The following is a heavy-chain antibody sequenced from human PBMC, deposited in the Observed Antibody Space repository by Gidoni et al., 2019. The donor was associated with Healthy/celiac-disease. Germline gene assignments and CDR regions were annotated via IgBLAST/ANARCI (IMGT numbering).Heavy chain of an antibody. J-gene: IGHJ5*02. CDR1: GGTCSSYA. CDR2: IIPIFGTA. D-gene: IGHD3-10*01. CDR3: ARDLRLVTMVRGRDWFDP. Sequence: QVQLVQSGAEVKKPGSSVKVSCKASGGTCSSYAISWVRQAPGQGLEWMGGIIPIFGTANYAQKFQGRVTITADESTSTAYMELSSLRSEDTAVYYCARDLRLVTMVRGRDWFDPWGQGTLVTVSS. V-gene: IGHV1-69*01.